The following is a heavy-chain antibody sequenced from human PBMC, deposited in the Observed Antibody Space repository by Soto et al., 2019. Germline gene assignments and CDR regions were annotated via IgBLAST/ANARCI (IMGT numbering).Heavy chain of an antibody. Sequence: SETLSPTCTVFGASISRSGYYWGWIRQPPGRGLERIVNIVYDGVPSSNPSPQSRVTISRATSKNTFSLKLTSLTAADTALYYCGKVLVGATGLTDSDSWGPGTLVTVS. CDR3: GKVLVGATGLTDSDS. J-gene: IGHJ4*02. CDR2: IVYDGVP. V-gene: IGHV4-39*01. D-gene: IGHD2-15*01. CDR1: GASISRSGYY.